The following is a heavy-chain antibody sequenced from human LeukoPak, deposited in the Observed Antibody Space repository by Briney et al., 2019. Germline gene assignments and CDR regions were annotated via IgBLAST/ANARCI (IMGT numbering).Heavy chain of an antibody. CDR1: GGTFSSYA. CDR3: AYYYGSGSNNWFDP. V-gene: IGHV1-69*04. CDR2: IIPILGIA. J-gene: IGHJ5*02. D-gene: IGHD3-10*01. Sequence: ASVTVSCKASGGTFSSYAISWVRQAPGQGLEWMGRIIPILGIANYAQKFQGRVTITADKSTSTAYMELSSLRSEDTAVYYCAYYYGSGSNNWFDPWGQGTLVTVSS.